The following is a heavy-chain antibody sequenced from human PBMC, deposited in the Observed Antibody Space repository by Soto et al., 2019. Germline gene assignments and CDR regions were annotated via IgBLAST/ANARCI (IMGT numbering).Heavy chain of an antibody. J-gene: IGHJ4*02. CDR1: GFTFSNYA. Sequence: EVQLLESGGGLVQPGGSLRLSCAASGFTFSNYAMNWVRQAPGQGLDWVSVISGSGGTTYYADSVKGRFTISRDNSKNTLFLQMNSLRAEDAAVYYCAKFFVETGSNSGWPWSFHYWGQGTLVTVSS. CDR2: ISGSGGTT. V-gene: IGHV3-23*01. D-gene: IGHD6-25*01. CDR3: AKFFVETGSNSGWPWSFHY.